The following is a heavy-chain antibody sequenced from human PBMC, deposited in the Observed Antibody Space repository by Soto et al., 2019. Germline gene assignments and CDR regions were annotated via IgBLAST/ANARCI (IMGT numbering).Heavy chain of an antibody. D-gene: IGHD6-13*01. Sequence: EVQLLESGGGLVQPGGSLRLSCAASGFTFSSYAMSWVRQAPGKGLEWVSSISGSGGSTYYADSVQGRFTIYRDKSKNTRYLQMNSLRAEDTAVYYCAKELASRWYAEFFQHWGQGTLVTVSS. CDR2: ISGSGGST. CDR3: AKELASRWYAEFFQH. J-gene: IGHJ1*01. CDR1: GFTFSSYA. V-gene: IGHV3-23*01.